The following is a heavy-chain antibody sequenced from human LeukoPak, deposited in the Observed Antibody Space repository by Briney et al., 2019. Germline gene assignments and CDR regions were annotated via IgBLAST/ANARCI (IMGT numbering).Heavy chain of an antibody. V-gene: IGHV4-59*01. D-gene: IGHD3-10*01. Sequence: PSETLSLTCTVSGGSISSYYWSCIRQPPGKGLEWIGYIYYSGSTNYNPSLKSRVTISVDTSKNQFSLKLSSVTAADTAVYYCARVSSGSGSHSAYYGMDVWAKGPRSPSP. J-gene: IGHJ6*02. CDR3: ARVSSGSGSHSAYYGMDV. CDR2: IYYSGST. CDR1: GGSISSYY.